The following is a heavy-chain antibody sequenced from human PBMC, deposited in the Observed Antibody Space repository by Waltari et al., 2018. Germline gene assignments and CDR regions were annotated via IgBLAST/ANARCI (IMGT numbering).Heavy chain of an antibody. V-gene: IGHV1-2*02. Sequence: QVQLVQSGAEVKKPGASVKVSCKASGYTFTGYYMHWVRQAPGQGLEWMGWINPNSGGTNYAQKFQGRVTMTRDTSISTAYMELSRLRSDDTAVYYCARDALRLEQWLAREETDDYWGQGTLVTVSS. D-gene: IGHD6-19*01. CDR3: ARDALRLEQWLAREETDDY. CDR1: GYTFTGYY. J-gene: IGHJ4*02. CDR2: INPNSGGT.